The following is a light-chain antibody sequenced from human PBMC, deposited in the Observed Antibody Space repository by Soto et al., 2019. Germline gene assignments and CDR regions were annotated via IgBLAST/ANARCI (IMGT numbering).Light chain of an antibody. CDR3: QQNDGT. V-gene: IGKV1-39*01. J-gene: IGKJ1*01. CDR1: QSISNF. CDR2: SAS. Sequence: DIQMTQSPASLSVSVGDRVTFTCRASQSISNFLNWYQQKPGKAPKLLIYSASNLPSGVPSSFSGGGAGTHFTCTRSSPQPEDFQPYYCQQNDGTFGQGTKAEIK.